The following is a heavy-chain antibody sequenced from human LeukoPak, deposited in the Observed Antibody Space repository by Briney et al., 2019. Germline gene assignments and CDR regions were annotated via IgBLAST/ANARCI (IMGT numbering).Heavy chain of an antibody. Sequence: SQTLSLTCAVSGDSVSANSRSWTWIRQSPSGGLEWLGRTYYWSQWSNDYAGSVRSRITINPDTSTNAFSLQLHSVTPEDTAVYYCARDSNSQDEWGPYDSWGPGTLVTVSS. D-gene: IGHD1-26*01. CDR3: ARDSNSQDEWGPYDS. V-gene: IGHV6-1*01. J-gene: IGHJ4*02. CDR2: TYYWSQWSN. CDR1: GDSVSANSRS.